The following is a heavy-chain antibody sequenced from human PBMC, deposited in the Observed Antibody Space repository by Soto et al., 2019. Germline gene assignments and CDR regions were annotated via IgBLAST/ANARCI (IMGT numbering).Heavy chain of an antibody. J-gene: IGHJ5*02. CDR3: ARTYSSSVPVVWFDP. V-gene: IGHV5-10-1*01. D-gene: IGHD6-6*01. Sequence: GESLKISCKGSGYSFTSYWISWVRQMPGKGLEWMGRIDPSDSYTNYSPSFQGHVTISADKSISTAYLQWSSLKASDTAMYYCARTYSSSVPVVWFDPWGQGTLVTVS. CDR1: GYSFTSYW. CDR2: IDPSDSYT.